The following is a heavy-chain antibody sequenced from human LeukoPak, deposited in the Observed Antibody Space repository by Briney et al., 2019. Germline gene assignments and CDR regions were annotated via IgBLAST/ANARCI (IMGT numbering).Heavy chain of an antibody. V-gene: IGHV4-34*01. CDR3: ARGRYDFWSGYQKPYYYYYMDV. CDR2: VNHSGRT. Sequence: SETLSLTCAVYGGSFSDYWWTWIRQSPGKGLEWIGEVNHSGRTNYNPSLKSRVTISVDTSKNQFSLKLSSVTAADTAVYYCARGRYDFWSGYQKPYYYYYMDVWGKGTTVTVSS. J-gene: IGHJ6*03. D-gene: IGHD3-3*01. CDR1: GGSFSDYW.